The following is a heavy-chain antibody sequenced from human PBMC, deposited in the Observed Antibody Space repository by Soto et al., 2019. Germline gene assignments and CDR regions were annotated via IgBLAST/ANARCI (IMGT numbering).Heavy chain of an antibody. D-gene: IGHD2-15*01. J-gene: IGHJ4*02. Sequence: QVQLQESGPGLVKPSGTLSLTCAVSGGSISSSNWWSWVRQSPGKGLEWIGEIYHSGTANYNPSLAGRVTISLDKSKNQLPLRLRSVTAADTAMYYCARDGEGVVGGLEYWGQGTPVTVSS. CDR3: ARDGEGVVGGLEY. CDR1: GGSISSSNW. V-gene: IGHV4-4*02. CDR2: IYHSGTA.